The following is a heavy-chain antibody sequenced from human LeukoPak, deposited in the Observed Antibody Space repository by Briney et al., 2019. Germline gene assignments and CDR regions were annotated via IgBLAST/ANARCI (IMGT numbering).Heavy chain of an antibody. CDR3: AKVRDSFAYYDIFDY. Sequence: GGSLRLSCAASGFTFDDYAMHWVRQAPGKGLEWVSGISWNSGSIGYADSVKGRFTISRDNAKNSLYLQMNSLRAEDTALYYCAKVRDSFAYYDIFDYWGQGTLVTVSS. CDR1: GFTFDDYA. V-gene: IGHV3-9*01. CDR2: ISWNSGSI. D-gene: IGHD3-9*01. J-gene: IGHJ4*02.